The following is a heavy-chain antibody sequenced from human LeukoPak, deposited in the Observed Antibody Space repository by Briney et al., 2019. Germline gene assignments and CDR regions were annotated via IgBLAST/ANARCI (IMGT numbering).Heavy chain of an antibody. V-gene: IGHV1-18*04. CDR3: ARYPLSYSGNWHYYFDY. CDR2: ISAYNGNT. Sequence: GASVKVSCKASGYTFTSYGISWVRQAPGQGLEWMGWISAYNGNTNYAQNLQDRVFMNTDTSTTTAYMELRSLRSDDTAVYYCARYPLSYSGNWHYYFDYWGQETLVTVSS. CDR1: GYTFTSYG. J-gene: IGHJ4*02. D-gene: IGHD6-13*01.